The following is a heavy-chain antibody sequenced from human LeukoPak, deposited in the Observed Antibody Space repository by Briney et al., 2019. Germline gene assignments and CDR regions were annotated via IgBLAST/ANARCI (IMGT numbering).Heavy chain of an antibody. V-gene: IGHV3-74*01. J-gene: IGHJ6*02. Sequence: GGFLRLSCAASGFTFSSYWMHWVRQAPGKGLVWVSRIISDGSSATHADSVKGRFTVSRDNAKNMLYLQMNSLRAEDTAVYYCTRDRRYGGMDVWGQGTTVTVSS. CDR2: IISDGSSA. D-gene: IGHD3-10*01. CDR1: GFTFSSYW. CDR3: TRDRRYGGMDV.